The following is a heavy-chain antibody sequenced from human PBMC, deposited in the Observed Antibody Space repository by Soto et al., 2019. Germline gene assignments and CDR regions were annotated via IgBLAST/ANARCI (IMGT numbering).Heavy chain of an antibody. CDR2: ISSSSSYT. Sequence: SGGSLRLSCAASGFTFSNAWMNWVRQAPGKGLEWVSYISSSSSYTNYADSVKGRFTISRDNAKNSLYLQMNSLRAEDTAVYYCARGPSVADRFVPCGQGTLFTVFS. CDR1: GFTFSNAW. CDR3: ARGPSVADRFVP. D-gene: IGHD2-15*01. J-gene: IGHJ5*02. V-gene: IGHV3-11*05.